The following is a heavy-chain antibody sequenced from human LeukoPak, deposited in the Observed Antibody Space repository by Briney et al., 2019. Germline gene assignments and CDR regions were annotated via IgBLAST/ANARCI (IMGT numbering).Heavy chain of an antibody. CDR3: GRGGWDFDY. J-gene: IGHJ4*02. Sequence: GGSLRLSCAASGFTFSSYEMNWVRQAPGKGLEWVSYISTSGDTIYYADSVKGRFTISRDNAKNSLYLQMNTLRAEDMAVYYCGRGGWDFDYWGQGTLVTVSS. CDR2: ISTSGDTI. CDR1: GFTFSSYE. D-gene: IGHD1-26*01. V-gene: IGHV3-48*03.